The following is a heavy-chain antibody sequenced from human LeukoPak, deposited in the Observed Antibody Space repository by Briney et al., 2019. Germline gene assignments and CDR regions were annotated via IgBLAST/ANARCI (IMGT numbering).Heavy chain of an antibody. J-gene: IGHJ6*02. CDR3: AIRQQTYYYYYGMDV. D-gene: IGHD6-13*01. Sequence: PGGSLRLSCVASGFTVSSNYMSWVRQAPGKGLEWVSVIYSGGSTYYADSVKGRFTISRDNSKNTLYLQMNSLRAEDTAVYYCAIRQQTYYYYYGMDVWGQGTTVTVSS. V-gene: IGHV3-66*04. CDR1: GFTVSSNY. CDR2: IYSGGST.